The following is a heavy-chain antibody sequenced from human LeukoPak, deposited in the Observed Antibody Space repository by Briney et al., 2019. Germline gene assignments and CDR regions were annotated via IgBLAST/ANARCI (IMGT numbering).Heavy chain of an antibody. D-gene: IGHD3-22*01. CDR3: ARGNYYDSDVYYYKLDY. J-gene: IGHJ4*02. V-gene: IGHV3-7*01. CDR1: GFTFSSYW. Sequence: GGSLRLSCAASGFTFSSYWMSWVRQAPGKGLEWVANIKKDGSEEYSVDSVKGRFTISRDNAKTSLYLQMNSLRVEDTAVYYCARGNYYDSDVYYYKLDYWGQGTLVTVSS. CDR2: IKKDGSEE.